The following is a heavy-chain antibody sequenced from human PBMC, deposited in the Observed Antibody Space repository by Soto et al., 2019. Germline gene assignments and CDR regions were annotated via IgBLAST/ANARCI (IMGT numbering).Heavy chain of an antibody. J-gene: IGHJ6*02. D-gene: IGHD3-16*02. V-gene: IGHV1-69*13. Sequence: SVKVSCKASGGTFSSYAISWVRQAPGQGLEWMGGIIPIFGTANYAQKFQGRVTITADESTSTAYMELSSLRSEDTAVYYCARDGRLRLGELSVSGRIHYYGMDVWGQGTTVTVSS. CDR3: ARDGRLRLGELSVSGRIHYYGMDV. CDR1: GGTFSSYA. CDR2: IIPIFGTA.